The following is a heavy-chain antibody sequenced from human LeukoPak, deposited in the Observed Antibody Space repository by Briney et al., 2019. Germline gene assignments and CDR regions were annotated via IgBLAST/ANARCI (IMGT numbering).Heavy chain of an antibody. D-gene: IGHD3-9*01. V-gene: IGHV3-21*01. CDR1: GFTFSSYS. CDR2: ISSSSSYI. J-gene: IGHJ4*02. Sequence: MSGGSLRLSCAASGFTFSSYSMNWVRQAPGKGLEWVSSISSSSSYIYYADSVKGRFTISRDNAKNSLYLQMNSLRAEDTAVYYCARGELVIISPMGDYWGQGTLVTVSS. CDR3: ARGELVIISPMGDY.